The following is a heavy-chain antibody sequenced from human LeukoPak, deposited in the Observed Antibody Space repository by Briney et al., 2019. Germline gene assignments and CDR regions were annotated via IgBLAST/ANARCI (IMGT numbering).Heavy chain of an antibody. CDR2: IIPIFGTA. D-gene: IGHD2-15*01. J-gene: IGHJ5*02. CDR1: GGTFSSYA. V-gene: IGHV1-69*13. CDR3: ARSYCSGGSCYGGNWFDP. Sequence: SVKVSCKASGGTFSSYAISWVRQAPGQGLEWMGGIIPIFGTANYAQKFQGRVTITADESTSTAYMELSSLRSEDTAVYYCARSYCSGGSCYGGNWFDPWGQGTLLTVSS.